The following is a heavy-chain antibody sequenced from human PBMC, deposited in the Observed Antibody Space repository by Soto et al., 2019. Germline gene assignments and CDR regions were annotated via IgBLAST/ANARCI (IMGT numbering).Heavy chain of an antibody. J-gene: IGHJ4*02. CDR1: GGSIRSGYYS. CDR2: IYYSGST. CDR3: ARDYGDYFDY. Sequence: SETLTLTCAVSGGSIRSGYYSWSWIRQPPWKGLEWIGYIYYSGSTNYNPSLKSRVTISVDTSKNQFSLKLSSVTAADTAVYYCARDYGDYFDYWGQGTLVTVSS. V-gene: IGHV4-30-2*02. D-gene: IGHD4-17*01.